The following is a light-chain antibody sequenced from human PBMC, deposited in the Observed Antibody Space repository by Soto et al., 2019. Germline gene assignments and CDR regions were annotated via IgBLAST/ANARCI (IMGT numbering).Light chain of an antibody. CDR1: QRISSW. Sequence: DIQMTQSPSTLSASVGDRVTSTCRASQRISSWLAWYQQKPGKAPKLMIYDASSVESGVPSRFSGSGSATAFTLTISTLQPADFATYYCQQYNSYSSFTFGPGTKVDIK. V-gene: IGKV1-5*01. J-gene: IGKJ3*01. CDR2: DAS. CDR3: QQYNSYSSFT.